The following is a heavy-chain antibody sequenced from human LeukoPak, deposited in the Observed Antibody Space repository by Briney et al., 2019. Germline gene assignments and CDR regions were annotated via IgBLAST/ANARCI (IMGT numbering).Heavy chain of an antibody. CDR1: GFTFSNYW. J-gene: IGHJ3*02. CDR3: AKGLTPFMGFGEFSSAFDI. D-gene: IGHD3-10*01. V-gene: IGHV3-7*03. Sequence: GGSLRLSCAASGFTFSNYWMTWVRQAPGKGLEWVANMNQDGSEKNYVDSVKGRFTISRDNAKNSLYLQMNSLRAEDTALYHCAKGLTPFMGFGEFSSAFDIWGQGTMVTVSS. CDR2: MNQDGSEK.